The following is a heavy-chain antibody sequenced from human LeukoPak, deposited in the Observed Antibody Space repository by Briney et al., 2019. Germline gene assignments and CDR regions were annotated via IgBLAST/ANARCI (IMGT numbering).Heavy chain of an antibody. J-gene: IGHJ4*02. V-gene: IGHV4-59*08. D-gene: IGHD2-2*01. CDR1: GDSINIYY. CDR2: IYYSGST. CDR3: ARQVPYTSRPDY. Sequence: SETLSLTCTVSGDSINIYYWTWIRQPPGKGLEWLGYIYYSGSTNYNPSLKSRVTISVDTSKNQFSLKLDSVTAADTAVYYCARQVPYTSRPDYWGQGTLVTVSS.